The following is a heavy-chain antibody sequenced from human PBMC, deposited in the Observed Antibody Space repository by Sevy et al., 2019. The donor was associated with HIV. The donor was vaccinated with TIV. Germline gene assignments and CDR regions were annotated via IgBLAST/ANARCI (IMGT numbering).Heavy chain of an antibody. CDR2: ISYDGSNK. CDR1: GFTFSSYG. J-gene: IGHJ5*02. V-gene: IGHV3-30*18. D-gene: IGHD6-19*01. CDR3: AKGGQWLVRDWFDP. Sequence: GGSLRLSCAASGFTFSSYGMHWVRQAPGKGLDWVTVISYDGSNKYYADSVKSRFTISRDNSKNTLYLQMNSLRVEDTAVYYCAKGGQWLVRDWFDPWGRGTLVTVSS.